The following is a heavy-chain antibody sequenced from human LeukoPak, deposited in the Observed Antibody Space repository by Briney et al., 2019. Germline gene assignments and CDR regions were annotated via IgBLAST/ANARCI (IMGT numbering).Heavy chain of an antibody. CDR1: GYTFTSYY. J-gene: IGHJ4*02. D-gene: IGHD2-15*01. CDR2: INPSGGST. CDR3: ARGGSLPTPSIVVVVAALIDY. Sequence: ASVKVSCKASGYTFTSYYMHWVRQAPGQGLEWMGIINPSGGSTSYAQKFQGRVTMTRDTSTSTVYMELSSLRSEDTAVYYCARGGSLPTPSIVVVVAALIDYWGQGTLVTVSS. V-gene: IGHV1-46*01.